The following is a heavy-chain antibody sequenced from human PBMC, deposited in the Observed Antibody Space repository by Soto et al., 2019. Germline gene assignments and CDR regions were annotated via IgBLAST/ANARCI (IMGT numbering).Heavy chain of an antibody. D-gene: IGHD3-22*01. Sequence: ASVKVSCKASGYTVTSFGFSWVRQAPGQGLEWMGWISAYNGNTNYAQKFQGRVTMTTDTSTSTAYMELRSLTSDDTAMYYCARDASQDSRGYFLLWGQGTQVTVSS. CDR2: ISAYNGNT. J-gene: IGHJ4*02. V-gene: IGHV1-18*01. CDR1: GYTVTSFG. CDR3: ARDASQDSRGYFLL.